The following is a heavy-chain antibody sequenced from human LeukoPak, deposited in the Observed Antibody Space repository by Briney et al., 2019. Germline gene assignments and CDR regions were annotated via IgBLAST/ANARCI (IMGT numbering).Heavy chain of an antibody. CDR1: GYTFTGYY. Sequence: GASVKVSCKASGYTFTGYYMHWVRQAPGQGLEWMGWINPNSGGTNYAQKFQGRVTMTRDTSISTAYMELSRLRSDDTAVYYCARDGYNLLPDDYYYYGMDVWGQGTTVTVPS. CDR2: INPNSGGT. J-gene: IGHJ6*02. D-gene: IGHD5-24*01. CDR3: ARDGYNLLPDDYYYYGMDV. V-gene: IGHV1-2*02.